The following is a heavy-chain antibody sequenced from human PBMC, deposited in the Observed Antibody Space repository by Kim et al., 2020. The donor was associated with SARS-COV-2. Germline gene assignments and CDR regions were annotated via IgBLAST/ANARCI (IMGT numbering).Heavy chain of an antibody. CDR1: GFTFSSYS. CDR2: ISSSSSYI. CDR3: ARDKVGEQLASGWSMIPPTPSFDP. J-gene: IGHJ5*02. D-gene: IGHD6-6*01. V-gene: IGHV3-21*01. Sequence: GGSLRLSCAASGFTFSSYSMNWVRQAPGKGLEWVSSISSSSSYIYYADSVKGRFTISRDNAKNSLYLQMNSLRAEDTAVYYCARDKVGEQLASGWSMIPPTPSFDPWGQGTLVTVSS.